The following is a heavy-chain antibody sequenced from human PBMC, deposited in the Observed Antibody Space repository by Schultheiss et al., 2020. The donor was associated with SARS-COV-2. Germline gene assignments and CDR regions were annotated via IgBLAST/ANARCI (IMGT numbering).Heavy chain of an antibody. CDR2: IKQDGSEK. Sequence: GGSLRLSCATSGFTFRYYWMGWVRQAPGKGLEWVANIKQDGSEKYYVDSVKGRFTISRDNAKNSLYLQMNSLRDEDTAVYYCVKEGEEMGTSWGQGTLVTVSS. J-gene: IGHJ4*02. D-gene: IGHD5-24*01. V-gene: IGHV3-7*03. CDR3: VKEGEEMGTS. CDR1: GFTFRYYW.